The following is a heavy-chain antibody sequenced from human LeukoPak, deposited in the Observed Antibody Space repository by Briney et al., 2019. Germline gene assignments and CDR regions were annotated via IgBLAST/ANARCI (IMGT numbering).Heavy chain of an antibody. Sequence: GGSLRLSCAASGFTFDDYAMHWVRQAPGKGLEWVSGISWNSGSIGYADSVKGRFTISRDNAKNSLYLQMNSLRAEDTAVYYCAKDGYSGYDFYDWDYWGQGTLVTVFS. J-gene: IGHJ4*02. D-gene: IGHD5-12*01. CDR2: ISWNSGSI. CDR3: AKDGYSGYDFYDWDY. CDR1: GFTFDDYA. V-gene: IGHV3-9*01.